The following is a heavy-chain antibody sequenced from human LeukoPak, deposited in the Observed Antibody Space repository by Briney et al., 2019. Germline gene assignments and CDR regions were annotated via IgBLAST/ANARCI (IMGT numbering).Heavy chain of an antibody. V-gene: IGHV4-39*07. Sequence: SETLSLTCTVSGGSISSSSYYWGWIRQPPGKGLEWIGEINHSGSTNYNPSLKSRVTISVDTSKNQFSLKLSSVTAADTAVYYCARPLPHYYARGGGAFDIWGQGTMVTVSS. J-gene: IGHJ3*02. CDR1: GGSISSSSYY. CDR3: ARPLPHYYARGGGAFDI. CDR2: INHSGST. D-gene: IGHD3-10*01.